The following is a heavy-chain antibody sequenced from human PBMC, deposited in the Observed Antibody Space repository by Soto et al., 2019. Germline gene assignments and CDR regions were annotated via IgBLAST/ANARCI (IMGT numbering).Heavy chain of an antibody. Sequence: PEGSLRLSCVTSGFTFNHYGMHWVRQAPGKGLEWVVVISFDGRNTYYLDSVKGRFTISRDNSKNSLYLQMNSLRAEDTALYYCARKITIDAFDIWGQGTMVT. CDR3: ARKITIDAFDI. CDR2: ISFDGRNT. V-gene: IGHV3-30*03. J-gene: IGHJ3*02. CDR1: GFTFNHYG. D-gene: IGHD3-9*01.